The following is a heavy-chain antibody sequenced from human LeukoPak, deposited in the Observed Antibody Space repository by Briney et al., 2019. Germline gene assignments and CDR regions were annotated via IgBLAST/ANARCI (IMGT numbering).Heavy chain of an antibody. J-gene: IGHJ4*02. CDR3: AREVEVEWELPRGYFDY. V-gene: IGHV1-46*01. D-gene: IGHD1-26*01. CDR2: INPSGGST. CDR1: GYTFTSYY. Sequence: WASVKVSCKASGYTFTSYYMHWVRQAPGQGLEWMGIINPSGGSTSYAQKFQGRVTMTRDMSTSTVYMELSSLRSEDTAVYYCAREVEVEWELPRGYFDYWGQGTLVTVS.